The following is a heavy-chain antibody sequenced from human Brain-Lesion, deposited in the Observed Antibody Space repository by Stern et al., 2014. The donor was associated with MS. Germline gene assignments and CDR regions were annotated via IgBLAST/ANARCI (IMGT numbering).Heavy chain of an antibody. CDR2: ISWNSGTI. J-gene: IGHJ4*02. CDR1: GFTFDDYA. Sequence: VQLGQSGGDLVQPGRSLRLSCAAFGFTFDDYAMHWVRQAPGKGLEWVAGISWNSGTIGYADSVKGRFTTSRDNAYISLYLQMNRLRPEDTALYYCARDITGSSAYFAYWGQGTLVTVSS. CDR3: ARDITGSSAYFAY. D-gene: IGHD1-14*01. V-gene: IGHV3-9*01.